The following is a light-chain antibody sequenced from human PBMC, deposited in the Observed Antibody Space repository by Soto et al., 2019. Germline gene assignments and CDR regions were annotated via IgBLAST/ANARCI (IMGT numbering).Light chain of an antibody. CDR3: QQYGSSPWT. CDR1: ESVSSNY. CDR2: GAS. V-gene: IGKV3-20*01. Sequence: EIVLTQSPGTLSLSPGERGTLSCRASESVSSNYLAWHQQKPGQAPRLLIYGASRRATGIPDRFSGSGSGTDFTLTISRLEPEDFAVYYCQQYGSSPWTFGQGTKV. J-gene: IGKJ1*01.